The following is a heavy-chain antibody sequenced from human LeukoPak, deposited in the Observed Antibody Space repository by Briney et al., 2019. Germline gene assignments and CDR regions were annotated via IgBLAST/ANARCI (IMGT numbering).Heavy chain of an antibody. D-gene: IGHD2-15*01. CDR2: INSDGSST. J-gene: IGHJ3*02. Sequence: PGGSLRLSCAASGFTFSSYWMHWVRQAPGKGLVWVSRINSDGSSTSYADSVKGRFTISRDNAKNSLYLQMNSLRAEDTAVYYCATNGLCSGGSCYYAFDIWGQGTMVTVSS. CDR3: ATNGLCSGGSCYYAFDI. V-gene: IGHV3-74*01. CDR1: GFTFSSYW.